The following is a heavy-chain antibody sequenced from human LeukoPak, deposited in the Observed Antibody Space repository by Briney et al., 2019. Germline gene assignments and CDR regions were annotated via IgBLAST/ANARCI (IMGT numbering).Heavy chain of an antibody. D-gene: IGHD2-2*01. CDR2: IHHSGST. CDR1: GGSISSSGYY. V-gene: IGHV4-31*03. J-gene: IGHJ4*02. Sequence: TLSLTCTVSGGSISSSGYYWTWIRQLPGKGLEWIGYIHHSGSTDYNPSLRSRVTISGDTSKNQFSLKLNSVTAADTAVYYCARDPCHGALDYWGQGALVTVSS. CDR3: ARDPCHGALDY.